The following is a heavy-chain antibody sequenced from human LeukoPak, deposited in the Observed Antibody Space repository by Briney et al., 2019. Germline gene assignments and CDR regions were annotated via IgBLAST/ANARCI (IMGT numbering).Heavy chain of an antibody. CDR3: AREPNVDTAMDFGY. CDR1: GFTFTSSA. CDR2: IVVGSGNT. J-gene: IGHJ4*02. Sequence: SVKVSCKASGFTFTSSAMQWVRQARGQRREWIGWIVVGSGNTNYAQKFQERVTITTDESTSTAYMELSSLRSEDTAVYYCAREPNVDTAMDFGYWGQGTLVTVSS. V-gene: IGHV1-58*02. D-gene: IGHD5-18*01.